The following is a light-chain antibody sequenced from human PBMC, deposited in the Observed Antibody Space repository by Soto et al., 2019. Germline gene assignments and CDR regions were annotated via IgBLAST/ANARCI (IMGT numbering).Light chain of an antibody. V-gene: IGLV2-11*01. J-gene: IGLJ1*01. CDR2: DVN. CDR1: SSDVGGYNY. CDR3: CSYAGGYTSSYV. Sequence: QSALTQPRSVSGSPGQSVTISCTGTSSDVGGYNYVSWYQQHPGKAPKLMIYDVNKRPSGVPDRFSGSKSGNTASLTISGLQAEDEADYYCCSYAGGYTSSYVFGTGTKLTVL.